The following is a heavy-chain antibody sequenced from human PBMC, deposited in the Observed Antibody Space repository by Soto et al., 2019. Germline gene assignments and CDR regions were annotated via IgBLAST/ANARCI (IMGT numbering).Heavy chain of an antibody. Sequence: EVQLVESGGGLIQPGASLRLSCAASGFTVSGNYITWVRQAPGKGLEWVSVIFSGDNTYYSDSVKGRFTISRDNSKNTVYLQMNRLRGDDTAVYFCATGLTLPVRPSFDTWGQGTLLTVSS. J-gene: IGHJ5*02. CDR2: IFSGDNT. CDR3: ATGLTLPVRPSFDT. CDR1: GFTVSGNY. D-gene: IGHD2-21*02. V-gene: IGHV3-53*01.